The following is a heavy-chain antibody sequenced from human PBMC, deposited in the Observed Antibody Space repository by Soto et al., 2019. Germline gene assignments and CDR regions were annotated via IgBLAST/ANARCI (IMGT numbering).Heavy chain of an antibody. CDR3: ARGPRNWGFDY. V-gene: IGHV1-8*01. Sequence: QVQLVQSGAEVKKPGASVKVSCKASRYTFATYDFNWVRQATGQGPEWMGWINPNTGNTGYAQKFQGRVTMTRNTSINTVYMELSSQGSEDTAVSYCARGPRNWGFDYWGQGTLVTVSS. CDR2: INPNTGNT. CDR1: RYTFATYD. D-gene: IGHD7-27*01. J-gene: IGHJ4*02.